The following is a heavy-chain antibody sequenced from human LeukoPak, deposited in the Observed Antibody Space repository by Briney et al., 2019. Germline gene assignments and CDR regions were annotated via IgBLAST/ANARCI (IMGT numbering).Heavy chain of an antibody. D-gene: IGHD2-2*01. V-gene: IGHV1-2*02. J-gene: IGHJ5*02. CDR2: INPNSGGT. CDR1: GYTFTGYY. CDR3: ATRCSTSSRPLFDP. Sequence: ASVKVSCKASGYTFTGYYMHWVRQAPGQGLEWMGWINPNSGGTNYAQKFQGRVTMTRDTSISTAYMELSRLRSDDTAVYYCATRCSTSSRPLFDPWGQGTLVTVSS.